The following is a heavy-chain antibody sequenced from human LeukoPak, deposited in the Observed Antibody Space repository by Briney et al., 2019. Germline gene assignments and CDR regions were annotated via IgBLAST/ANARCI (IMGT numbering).Heavy chain of an antibody. CDR2: IYSGGST. CDR3: ARSHPITYYYDSSAERSAFDI. Sequence: GGSLRLSCAASGFTVSSNYMSWVRQAPGKGLEWVSVIYSGGSTYYADSVKGRFTISRDNSKNTLYLQMNSLRAEDTAVYYCARSHPITYYYDSSAERSAFDIWGQGTMVTVSS. D-gene: IGHD3-22*01. J-gene: IGHJ3*02. CDR1: GFTVSSNY. V-gene: IGHV3-66*01.